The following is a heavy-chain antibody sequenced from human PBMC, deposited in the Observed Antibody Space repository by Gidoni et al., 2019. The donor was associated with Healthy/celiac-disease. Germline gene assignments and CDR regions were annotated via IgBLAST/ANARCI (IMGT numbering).Heavy chain of an antibody. CDR3: AKETVAGLYYYYGMDV. CDR1: GLTFSSYG. J-gene: IGHJ6*02. Sequence: QVQLVESVGGVVQPGRSLRLSCSASGLTFSSYGMHWVRQAPGKGMEWVAVISDDGSKKYDADSVKGRFIISRDNSKNTLYRQMNSLRAEDTAVDYCAKETVAGLYYYYGMDVWGQGTTVTVSS. V-gene: IGHV3-30*18. D-gene: IGHD6-19*01. CDR2: ISDDGSKK.